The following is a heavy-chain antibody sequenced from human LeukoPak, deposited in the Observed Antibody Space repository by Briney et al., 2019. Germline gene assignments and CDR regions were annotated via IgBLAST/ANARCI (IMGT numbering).Heavy chain of an antibody. D-gene: IGHD6-19*01. V-gene: IGHV1-69*05. CDR3: ARGPYSSGWQSYFDY. Sequence: ASVKVSCKASEGTFSSYAISWVRQAPGQGLEWMGGIIPIFGTANYAQKFQGRVTITTDESTSTAYMELSSLRSEDTAVYYCARGPYSSGWQSYFDYWGQGTLVTVSS. J-gene: IGHJ4*02. CDR1: EGTFSSYA. CDR2: IIPIFGTA.